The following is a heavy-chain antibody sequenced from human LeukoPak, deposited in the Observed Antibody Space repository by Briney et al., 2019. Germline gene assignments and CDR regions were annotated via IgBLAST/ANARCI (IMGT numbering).Heavy chain of an antibody. D-gene: IGHD4/OR15-4a*01. CDR3: ATDGAMDV. J-gene: IGHJ6*03. CDR2: IFSGGTT. V-gene: IGHV3-53*01. Sequence: PGGSLRLSCAASGFIVDTNYMNWVRQAPGKGLEWVSVIFSGGTTYFADSVKGRFTISRDDSKNTVYLQMNNLRAEDTAVYYCATDGAMDVWGKGTTVIVSS. CDR1: GFIVDTNY.